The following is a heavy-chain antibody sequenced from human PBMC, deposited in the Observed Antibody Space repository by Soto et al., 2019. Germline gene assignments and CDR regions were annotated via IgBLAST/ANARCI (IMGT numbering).Heavy chain of an antibody. CDR3: ASSSPTRLRFLEWIWGGFEY. CDR2: ISYDGSKK. V-gene: IGHV3-30-3*01. CDR1: GFTFSSYA. D-gene: IGHD3-3*01. Sequence: GGSLRLSCAASGFTFSSYAMHWVRQAPGKGLEWVAVISYDGSKKYYADSVKGRFTISRDNSKNTLYLQMNSLRAEDTAVYYCASSSPTRLRFLEWIWGGFEYWGQGTLVTVSS. J-gene: IGHJ4*02.